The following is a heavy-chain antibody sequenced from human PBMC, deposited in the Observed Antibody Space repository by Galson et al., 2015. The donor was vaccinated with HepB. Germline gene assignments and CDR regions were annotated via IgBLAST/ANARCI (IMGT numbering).Heavy chain of an antibody. CDR2: INSDGGPT. CDR3: ARAIPYGDYYYYYAMDV. Sequence: SLRLSCAASRFTFSRYWMHWVRQAPGKGLVWVSRINSDGGPTSYADSVTGRFTISRDNAKNTLYLQMNSLRAEDTAVYYCARAIPYGDYYYYYAMDVWGQGTTVTVSS. D-gene: IGHD4-17*01. V-gene: IGHV3-74*01. CDR1: RFTFSRYW. J-gene: IGHJ6*02.